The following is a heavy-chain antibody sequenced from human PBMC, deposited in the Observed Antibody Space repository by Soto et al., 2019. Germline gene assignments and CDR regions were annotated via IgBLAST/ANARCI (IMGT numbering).Heavy chain of an antibody. D-gene: IGHD3-3*01. J-gene: IGHJ6*02. CDR1: GFTFSSYG. CDR2: ISYDGSNK. CDR3: AKGSRYYDFWSGYYLGYYGMDV. V-gene: IGHV3-30*18. Sequence: QVQLVESGGGVVQPGRSLRLSCAASGFTFSSYGMHWVRQAPGKGLEWVAVISYDGSNKYYADSVKGRFTISRDNSKNTLYLQMKSLRAEDTAVYYCAKGSRYYDFWSGYYLGYYGMDVWGQGTTVTVSS.